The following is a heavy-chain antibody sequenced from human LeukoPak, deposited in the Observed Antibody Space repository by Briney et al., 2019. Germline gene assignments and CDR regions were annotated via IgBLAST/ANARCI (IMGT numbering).Heavy chain of an antibody. J-gene: IGHJ5*02. Sequence: GGSLRLSCAASGFTFSSYAMSWVRQAPGKGLEWVSVISGSGGSTYYADSVKGRFTISRDNSKNTLYLQMNSLRAEDTAVYYCAKDRIGGVAVAGKGRWFDPWGQGTLVTVSS. CDR1: GFTFSSYA. CDR3: AKDRIGGVAVAGKGRWFDP. CDR2: ISGSGGST. D-gene: IGHD6-19*01. V-gene: IGHV3-23*01.